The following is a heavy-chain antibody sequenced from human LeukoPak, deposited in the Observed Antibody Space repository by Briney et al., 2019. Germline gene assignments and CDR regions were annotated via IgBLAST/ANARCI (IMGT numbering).Heavy chain of an antibody. CDR1: GYTFTSYG. D-gene: IGHD3-22*01. CDR2: ISAYNGNT. Sequence: GASVKVSCKASGYTFTSYGISWVRQAPGQGLEWMGWISAYNGNTNYAQKLQGRVTMPTDTSTSTAYMELRSLRSDDTAVYYCARDVGTMIVVEYYYYGMDVWGQGTTVTVSS. J-gene: IGHJ6*02. CDR3: ARDVGTMIVVEYYYYGMDV. V-gene: IGHV1-18*01.